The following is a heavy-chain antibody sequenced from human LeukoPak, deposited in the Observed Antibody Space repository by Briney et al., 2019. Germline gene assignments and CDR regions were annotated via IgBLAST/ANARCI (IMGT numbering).Heavy chain of an antibody. Sequence: GASVKVSCKASGYTFTGYYMHWVRQAPGPGLEWMGCINPNSGGTNYAQKFQGRVTMTRDTSISTAYMELSRLRSDDTAVYYCARDLSLVSSWYPFDYWGQGTLVTVSS. D-gene: IGHD6-13*01. CDR1: GYTFTGYY. CDR3: ARDLSLVSSWYPFDY. CDR2: INPNSGGT. V-gene: IGHV1-2*02. J-gene: IGHJ4*02.